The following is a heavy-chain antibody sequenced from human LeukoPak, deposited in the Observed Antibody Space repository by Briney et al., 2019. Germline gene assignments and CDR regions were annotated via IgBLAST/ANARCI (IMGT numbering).Heavy chain of an antibody. CDR2: ISYDGSNK. D-gene: IGHD6-19*01. J-gene: IGHJ4*02. V-gene: IGHV3-30*04. CDR3: ARAPGPKQWLVHFGFDY. CDR1: GFTFSSYA. Sequence: GGSLRLSCAASGFTFSSYAMHWVRQAPGKGLEWVAVISYDGSNKYYADSVKGRFTISRDNSKNTLYLQMNSLRAEDTAVYYCARAPGPKQWLVHFGFDYWGQGTLVTVSS.